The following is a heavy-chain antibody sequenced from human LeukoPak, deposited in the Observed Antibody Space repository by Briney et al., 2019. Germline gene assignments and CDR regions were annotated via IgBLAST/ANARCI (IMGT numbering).Heavy chain of an antibody. J-gene: IGHJ5*02. CDR2: IRYDESNK. D-gene: IGHD6-19*01. V-gene: IGHV3-30*02. CDR3: ATMQWLEGVDWFDP. CDR1: GFIFSNYG. Sequence: GGSLRLSCAASGFIFSNYGMHWVRQAPGKGLEWVAFIRYDESNKFYADSVKGRFTISRDNSKNILFLQMNSLRAEDTAVYYCATMQWLEGVDWFDPSGQGTLVTVSS.